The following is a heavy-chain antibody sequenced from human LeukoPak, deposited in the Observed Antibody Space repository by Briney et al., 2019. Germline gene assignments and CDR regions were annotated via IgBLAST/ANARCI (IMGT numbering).Heavy chain of an antibody. V-gene: IGHV4-59*08. CDR1: GASISSSY. CDR3: ARSQSGYNYGYHFDS. D-gene: IGHD5-18*01. J-gene: IGHJ4*02. CDR2: IYFSGST. Sequence: SETLSLTCSVSGASISSSYWNWIRQPPGKGLEWIGYIYFSGSTNSNPSLKSRVTISLDTSKNHFSLKLSSVTAADTALYYCARSQSGYNYGYHFDSWGQGTLVTVSS.